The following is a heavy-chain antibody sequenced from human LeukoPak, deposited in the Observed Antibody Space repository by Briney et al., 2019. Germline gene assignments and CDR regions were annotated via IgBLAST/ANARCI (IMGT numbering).Heavy chain of an antibody. Sequence: GGSLRLSCAASGFTFSSYSMNWVRQAPGKGLEWVSSISSSSSYIYYADSVKGRFTISRDNAKNSLYLQMISLRVEDTAVYYCARDDFQGSDYWGQGTLVTVSS. CDR1: GFTFSSYS. D-gene: IGHD2-21*02. J-gene: IGHJ4*02. V-gene: IGHV3-21*01. CDR2: ISSSSSYI. CDR3: ARDDFQGSDY.